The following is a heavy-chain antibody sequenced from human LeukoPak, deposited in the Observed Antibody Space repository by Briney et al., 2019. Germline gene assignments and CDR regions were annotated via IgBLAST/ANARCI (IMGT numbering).Heavy chain of an antibody. D-gene: IGHD3-10*01. CDR1: GFTFTSSA. CDR3: AATNGRFGELYAFDI. Sequence: SVKVTCKASGFTFTSSAMQWVRRARGQRLEWIGWIVVGSGNTNYAQKFQERVTITRDMSTSTAYMELSSLRSDDTAVYYCAATNGRFGELYAFDIWGQGTMVTVSS. CDR2: IVVGSGNT. J-gene: IGHJ3*02. V-gene: IGHV1-58*02.